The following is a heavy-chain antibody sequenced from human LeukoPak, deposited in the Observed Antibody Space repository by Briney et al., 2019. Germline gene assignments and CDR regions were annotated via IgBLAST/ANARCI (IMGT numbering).Heavy chain of an antibody. V-gene: IGHV3-7*03. D-gene: IGHD7-27*01. CDR1: GFTFSGFW. CDR3: AKDGGLWVSAHWGDS. Sequence: GGSLRLSCAVSGFTFSGFWMSWSRQAPGKGLEWVANIKQDETEKFYLGSVKGRFTISRDNAKNSLYLQMNSLRVEDTAVYYCAKDGGLWVSAHWGDSWGRGTLVTVSS. CDR2: IKQDETEK. J-gene: IGHJ4*02.